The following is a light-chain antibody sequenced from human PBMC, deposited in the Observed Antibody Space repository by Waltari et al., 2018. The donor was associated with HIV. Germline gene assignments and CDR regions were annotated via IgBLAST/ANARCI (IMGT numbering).Light chain of an antibody. Sequence: DIILTQSPDSLAVPLGGTATINCKSSRSVYYRDADRTYIALYQQRVGQPPTLLMHPASTREAGVPDRFTGSGSETDFTLTITGLQAEDAAVYFCQQDYGDPPTFGQGTKVEI. V-gene: IGKV4-1*01. J-gene: IGKJ1*01. CDR1: RSVYYRDADRTY. CDR3: QQDYGDPPT. CDR2: PAS.